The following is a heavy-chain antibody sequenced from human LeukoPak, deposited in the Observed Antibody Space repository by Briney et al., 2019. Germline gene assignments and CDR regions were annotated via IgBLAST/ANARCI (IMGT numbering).Heavy chain of an antibody. CDR2: INPNTGGT. D-gene: IGHD2-15*01. CDR3: SRVVVAVTNAFEI. J-gene: IGHJ3*02. Sequence: GASVKVSCKASGYTFTDYYLHWVRQAPGQGLEWMGGINPNTGGTSYTQKFQGRVSMTWDTSIGTAYMELSRLRSDDTAVYYCSRVVVAVTNAFEIWGQGTMVTVS. CDR1: GYTFTDYY. V-gene: IGHV1-2*02.